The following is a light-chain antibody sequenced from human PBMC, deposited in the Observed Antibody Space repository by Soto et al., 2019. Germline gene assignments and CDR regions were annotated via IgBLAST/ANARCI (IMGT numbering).Light chain of an antibody. CDR3: QQSYSTPRGFT. J-gene: IGKJ3*01. V-gene: IGKV1-39*01. CDR1: QSISSY. CDR2: AAS. Sequence: DIQMTQSPSSLSASVGDRVTITCRASQSISSYLNWYQQKPGKAPKLLIYAASSLQSGVPSRFSGSGSGTDFTLTISSLQPEDFATYYCQQSYSTPRGFTFGPGT.